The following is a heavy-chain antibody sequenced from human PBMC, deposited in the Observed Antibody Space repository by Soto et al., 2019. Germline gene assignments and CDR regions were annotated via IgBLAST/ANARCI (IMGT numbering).Heavy chain of an antibody. CDR3: AKDLPLVGATTEAGPDAFDI. D-gene: IGHD1-26*01. CDR1: GFTFSSYA. J-gene: IGHJ3*02. CDR2: ISGSGGST. Sequence: PGGSLRLSCAASGFTFSSYAMSWGRQAPGKGLEWFSAISGSGGSTYYADSVKGRFTISRDNSKNTLYLQMNSLRAEDTAVYYCAKDLPLVGATTEAGPDAFDIWGQGTMVTVSS. V-gene: IGHV3-23*01.